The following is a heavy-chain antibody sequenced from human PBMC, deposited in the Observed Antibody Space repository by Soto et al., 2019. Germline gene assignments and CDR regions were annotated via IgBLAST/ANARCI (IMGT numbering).Heavy chain of an antibody. CDR2: INPSGGST. D-gene: IGHD2-2*01. Sequence: ASVKVSCKASGYTFTSYYMHWVRQAPGQGLEWMGIINPSGGSTSYAQKFQGRVTMTRDTSTSTVYMELSSLRSEDTAVYYCARIGRQVSSGVPAAMRHYYYYMDVWGKGTTVTVSS. CDR1: GYTFTSYY. CDR3: ARIGRQVSSGVPAAMRHYYYYMDV. V-gene: IGHV1-46*03. J-gene: IGHJ6*03.